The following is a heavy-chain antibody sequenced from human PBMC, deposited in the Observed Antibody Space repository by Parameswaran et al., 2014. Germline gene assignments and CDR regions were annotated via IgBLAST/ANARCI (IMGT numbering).Heavy chain of an antibody. Sequence: RQPPGKGLEWVAVISYDGSNKYYADSVKGRFTISRDNSKNTLYLQMNSLRAEDTAVYYCAPTLGPQIRTPYYYYGMDVWGQGATVTVSS. D-gene: IGHD7-27*01. CDR2: ISYDGSNK. V-gene: IGHV3-30-3*01. J-gene: IGHJ6*02. CDR3: APTLGPQIRTPYYYYGMDV.